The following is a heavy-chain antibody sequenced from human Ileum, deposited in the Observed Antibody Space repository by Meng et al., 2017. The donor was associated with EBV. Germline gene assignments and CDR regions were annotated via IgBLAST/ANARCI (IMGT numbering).Heavy chain of an antibody. J-gene: IGHJ4*02. V-gene: IGHV4-61*01. CDR3: ARDETYGSGSYYNGFDY. CDR1: GGSVSRGSYY. Sequence: QVQLQESGPGLVKPSXXLSLTCXVSGGSVSRGSYYWSWIRQPPGKGLEWIGYVYYSGTADYNPSLKSRVSISVDTSKNQFSLKLYSVTAADTAVYYCARDETYGSGSYYNGFDYWGQGTLVTVSS. D-gene: IGHD3-10*01. CDR2: VYYSGTA.